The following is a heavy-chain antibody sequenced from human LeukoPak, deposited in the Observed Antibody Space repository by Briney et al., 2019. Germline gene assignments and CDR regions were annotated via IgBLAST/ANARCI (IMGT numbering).Heavy chain of an antibody. J-gene: IGHJ6*03. D-gene: IGHD6-6*01. CDR1: GGTFSSYA. V-gene: IGHV1-69*13. CDR2: IIPIFGTA. CDR3: ARVVGKQLVHYYYYMDV. Sequence: GASVKVSCKASGGTFSSYAISWVRQAPGQGLEWMGGIIPIFGTANYAQKFQGRVTITADESTSTADMELSSLRSEDTAVYYCARVVGKQLVHYYYYMDVWGKGTTVTVSS.